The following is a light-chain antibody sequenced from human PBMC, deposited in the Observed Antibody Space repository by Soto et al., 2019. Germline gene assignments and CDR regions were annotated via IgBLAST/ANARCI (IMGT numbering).Light chain of an antibody. V-gene: IGKV3-15*01. J-gene: IGKJ1*01. CDR3: QQYNNWRT. CDR1: ESVSSN. CDR2: GAS. Sequence: VLTQSPATLSVYRGERASLSCRASESVSSNLAWYQQKPGQAPRLLIYGASTRATDIPARFSGSGSGTEFTLTISSLQSEDFAVYYCQQYNNWRTFGQVTKVDIK.